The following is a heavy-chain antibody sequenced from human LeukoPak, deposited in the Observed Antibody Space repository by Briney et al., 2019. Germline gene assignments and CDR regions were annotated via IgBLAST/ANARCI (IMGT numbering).Heavy chain of an antibody. D-gene: IGHD3-3*01. J-gene: IGHJ4*02. CDR1: GFTFNSYG. V-gene: IGHV3-74*01. Sequence: GGSLRLSCVGYGFTFNSYGMHLVRQSPGEGLVWVSRISLDGGTTSYADFVKGRFTISRDNAENTLYLDMNSLRVEDTAVYYCARARATLWRAYSSPDFWGQGTLVAVSS. CDR2: ISLDGGTT. CDR3: ARARATLWRAYSSPDF.